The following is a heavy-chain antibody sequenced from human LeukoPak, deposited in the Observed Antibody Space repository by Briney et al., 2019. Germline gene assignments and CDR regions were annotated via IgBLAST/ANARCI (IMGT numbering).Heavy chain of an antibody. CDR2: INHSGST. CDR1: GGSFSGYY. V-gene: IGHV4-34*01. Sequence: PLETLSLTCAVYGGSFSGYYWSWIRQPPGKGLEWIGEINHSGSTNYNPSLKSRVTISVDTSKNQFSLKLSSVTAADTAVYYCACGGGPQPYYFDYWGQGTLVTVSS. CDR3: ACGGGPQPYYFDY. J-gene: IGHJ4*02. D-gene: IGHD4-23*01.